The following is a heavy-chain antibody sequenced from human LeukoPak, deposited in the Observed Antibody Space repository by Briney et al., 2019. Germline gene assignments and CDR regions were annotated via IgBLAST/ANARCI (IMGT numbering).Heavy chain of an antibody. CDR1: GGSISSYY. CDR3: AGTPITMVRGVKVGYFDY. CDR2: IYYSGST. J-gene: IGHJ4*02. V-gene: IGHV4-59*08. D-gene: IGHD3-10*01. Sequence: PSETLSLTCTVSGGSISSYYWSWIRQPPGKGLEWIGYIYYSGSTNYNPSLKSRVTISVDTSKSQFSLKLSSVTAADTAVYYCAGTPITMVRGVKVGYFDYWGQGTLVTVSS.